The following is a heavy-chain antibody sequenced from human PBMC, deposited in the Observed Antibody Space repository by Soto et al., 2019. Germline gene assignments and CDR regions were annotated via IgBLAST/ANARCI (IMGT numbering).Heavy chain of an antibody. CDR2: IYPDDSDT. V-gene: IGHV5-51*01. D-gene: IGHD6-19*01. CDR3: ARLGIAVAGTYGLDV. J-gene: IGHJ6*02. CDR1: GCSFTSYW. Sequence: GESLKISCKGSGCSFTSYWIGWVRQMPGKGLEWMGIIYPDDSDTRYSPSFQGQVTISADKSISTAYLQWSSLKASDTAMYYCARLGIAVAGTYGLDVWGQGTPVTVSS.